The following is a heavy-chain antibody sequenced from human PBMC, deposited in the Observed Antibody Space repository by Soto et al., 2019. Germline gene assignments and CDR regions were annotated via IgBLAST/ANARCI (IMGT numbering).Heavy chain of an antibody. D-gene: IGHD3-16*02. CDR2: INPSGGST. CDR3: ARDSIVTSYYYYGMDV. J-gene: IGHJ6*02. V-gene: IGHV1-46*01. CDR1: GYTFTSYY. Sequence: ASVKVSCKASGYTFTSYYMHWVRQAPGQGLEWMGIINPSGGSTSYAQKFQGRVTMTRDTSTSTVYMELSSLRSEDTAVYYCARDSIVTSYYYYGMDVWGQGTTVTSP.